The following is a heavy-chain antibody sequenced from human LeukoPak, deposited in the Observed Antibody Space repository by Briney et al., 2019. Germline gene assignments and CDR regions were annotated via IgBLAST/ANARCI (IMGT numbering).Heavy chain of an antibody. J-gene: IGHJ4*02. CDR2: TSSSDAGT. Sequence: GRSLRLSCAASGFTLSTYAMSWVRQTPGKGLEWVAATSSSDAGTYHADSVRGRFTISRDNSKNTLYLQMNSLRAEDAAIYFCAKAPVTSCRGAYCYPFDSWGQGTLVTVSS. CDR1: GFTLSTYA. D-gene: IGHD2-21*01. CDR3: AKAPVTSCRGAYCYPFDS. V-gene: IGHV3-23*01.